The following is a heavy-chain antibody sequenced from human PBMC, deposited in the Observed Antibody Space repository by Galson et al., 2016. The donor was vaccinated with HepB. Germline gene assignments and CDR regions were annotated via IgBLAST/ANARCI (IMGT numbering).Heavy chain of an antibody. J-gene: IGHJ4*02. CDR3: AREAKPYGDIDS. CDR1: GYTFSGFY. V-gene: IGHV1-2*02. Sequence: SVKVSCKASGYTFSGFYIHWVRQAPGQGLEWMGWINPNSGVKTYAQKFKGRVTMTRDTSISTVYMELSSLRSDDTAMYYCAREAKPYGDIDSWGQGTLVTVSS. CDR2: INPNSGVK. D-gene: IGHD4-17*01.